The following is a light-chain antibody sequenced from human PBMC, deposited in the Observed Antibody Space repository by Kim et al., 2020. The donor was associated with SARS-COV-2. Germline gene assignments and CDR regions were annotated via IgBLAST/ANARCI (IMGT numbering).Light chain of an antibody. J-gene: IGKJ1*01. V-gene: IGKV3-20*01. Sequence: SPGECATPSCRAGQSVSSSYLAWYQQKPGQAPRLLIYGASSRATGIPDRFSGSGSGTDFTLTISRVEPEDFAVYYCQQYGSSPWTFGQGTKVDIK. CDR3: QQYGSSPWT. CDR2: GAS. CDR1: QSVSSSY.